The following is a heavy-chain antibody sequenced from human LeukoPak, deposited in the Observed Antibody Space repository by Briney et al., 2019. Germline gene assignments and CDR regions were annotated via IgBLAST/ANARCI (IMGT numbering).Heavy chain of an antibody. Sequence: ASVKVSCKASGYTFTVYYMHWVRQAPGQGLEWMGWINPNSGGTNYAQKFQGRVTMTRDTSISTAYMELSRLRSDDTAVYYCAREILYGLVLGNFDYWGQGTLVTVPS. D-gene: IGHD6-19*01. CDR2: INPNSGGT. V-gene: IGHV1-2*02. CDR3: AREILYGLVLGNFDY. CDR1: GYTFTVYY. J-gene: IGHJ4*02.